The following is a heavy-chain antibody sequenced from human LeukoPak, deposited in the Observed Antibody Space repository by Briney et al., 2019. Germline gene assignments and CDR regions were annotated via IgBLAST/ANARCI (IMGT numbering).Heavy chain of an antibody. Sequence: PSETLSLTCAVSGYSISSGYYWGWIRQPPGKGLEWIGSIYHSGSTYYNPSLKSRVNISVDTSKNQFSLKLSSVTAADTAVYYCARASRCSSTSCYADYYYYMDVWGKGTTVTVSS. CDR2: IYHSGST. J-gene: IGHJ6*03. D-gene: IGHD2-2*01. CDR3: ARASRCSSTSCYADYYYYMDV. V-gene: IGHV4-38-2*01. CDR1: GYSISSGYY.